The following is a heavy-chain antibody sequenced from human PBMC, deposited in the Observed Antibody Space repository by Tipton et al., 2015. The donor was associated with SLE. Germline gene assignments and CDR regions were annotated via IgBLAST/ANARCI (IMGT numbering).Heavy chain of an antibody. Sequence: TLSLTCAVYGGSVSGYYWSWIRRPAGKGLEWIGRFYTSGSTNYNPSLKSRVTISVDTSKNQFSLKLSSVTAADTAVYYCARVTGTGGFDPWGQGTLVTVSS. CDR3: ARVTGTGGFDP. CDR2: FYTSGST. J-gene: IGHJ5*02. D-gene: IGHD3/OR15-3a*01. CDR1: GGSVSGYY. V-gene: IGHV4-59*10.